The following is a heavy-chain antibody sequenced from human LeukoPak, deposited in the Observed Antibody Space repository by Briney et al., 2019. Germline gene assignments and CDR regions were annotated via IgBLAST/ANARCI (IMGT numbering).Heavy chain of an antibody. Sequence: GGSLRLSCAASGFTFSSYAMTWVRQAPGKGLEWVSGIGSSAASSKHYAESVMGRFTISRDNSKNTLYLQMNSLRAEDTAVYYCAKDRCYYDSSGCLDYWGQGTLVTVSS. CDR2: IGSSAASSK. CDR1: GFTFSSYA. D-gene: IGHD3-22*01. CDR3: AKDRCYYDSSGCLDY. J-gene: IGHJ4*02. V-gene: IGHV3-23*01.